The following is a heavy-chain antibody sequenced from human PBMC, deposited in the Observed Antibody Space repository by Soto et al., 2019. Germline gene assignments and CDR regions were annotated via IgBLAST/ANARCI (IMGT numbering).Heavy chain of an antibody. CDR3: ATRSVTAPR. CDR2: IYSGGST. V-gene: IGHV3-53*04. J-gene: IGHJ4*02. CDR1: GFSVGSNY. D-gene: IGHD4-17*01. Sequence: GGSLRLSCAASGFSVGSNYMSWVRQAPGKGLECVSLIYSGGSTYYADSVKGRFTISRHNFNNTLYLQMNSLRSDDTAVYYCATRSVTAPRWGQGTLVTVSS.